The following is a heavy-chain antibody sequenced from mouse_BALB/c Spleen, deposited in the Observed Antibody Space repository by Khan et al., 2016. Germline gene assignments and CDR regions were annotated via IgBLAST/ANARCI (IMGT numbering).Heavy chain of an antibody. D-gene: IGHD1-1*01. CDR2: INTYSGES. Sequence: QIQLVQSGPELKKPGKTVKISCKASGYTFTNYGMNWVKQAPGKGLKWMGWINTYSGESTYADEFKGRFAFSLETSANTAFLQINNLKNVDTATYFCARYRYYYGSSRYFDVWGAGTTVTVSS. CDR1: GYTFTNYG. J-gene: IGHJ1*01. CDR3: ARYRYYYGSSRYFDV. V-gene: IGHV9-3-1*01.